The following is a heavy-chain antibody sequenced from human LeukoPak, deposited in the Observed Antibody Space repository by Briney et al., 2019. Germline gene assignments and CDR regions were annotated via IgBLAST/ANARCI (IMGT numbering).Heavy chain of an antibody. CDR2: FDPEDGET. CDR3: ATEYSSGWYGGFDY. J-gene: IGHJ4*02. CDR1: GYTLTELS. V-gene: IGHV1-24*01. Sequence: ASVKVSCKVSGYTLTELSMHWVRQAPGIGLEGMGGFDPEDGETIYEQKFQGRVTMTEDTSTDTAYMELSSLRSEDTAVYYCATEYSSGWYGGFDYWGQGTLVTVSS. D-gene: IGHD6-19*01.